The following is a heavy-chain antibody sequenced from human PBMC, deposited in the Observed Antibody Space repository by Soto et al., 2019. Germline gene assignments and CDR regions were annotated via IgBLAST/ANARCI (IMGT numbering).Heavy chain of an antibody. V-gene: IGHV4-34*01. CDR1: GGSFSGYY. D-gene: IGHD1-1*01. Sequence: SETLSLTCAVYGGSFSGYYWSWIRQPPGKGLEWIGEINHSGSTSYNPSLKSRVTISVDTSKNQFSLKLSSVTAADTAVYYCAKARTWNKIYFDYWGQGTLVTVSS. CDR3: AKARTWNKIYFDY. CDR2: INHSGST. J-gene: IGHJ4*02.